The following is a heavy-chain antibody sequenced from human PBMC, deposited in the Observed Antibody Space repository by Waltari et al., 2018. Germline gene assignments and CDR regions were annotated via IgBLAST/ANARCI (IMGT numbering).Heavy chain of an antibody. CDR2: FDPEDGET. D-gene: IGHD3-22*01. V-gene: IGHV1-24*01. Sequence: QVQLVQSGAEVKKPGASVKVSCKVSGYTLTELSMHGVRQAPGKGLEWMGGFDPEDGETIYAQKFQCRVTMTEDTSTDTAYMELRSLRSEDTAVYYCATQGLWYDSSGYYNFVYWGQGTLVTVSS. J-gene: IGHJ4*02. CDR1: GYTLTELS. CDR3: ATQGLWYDSSGYYNFVY.